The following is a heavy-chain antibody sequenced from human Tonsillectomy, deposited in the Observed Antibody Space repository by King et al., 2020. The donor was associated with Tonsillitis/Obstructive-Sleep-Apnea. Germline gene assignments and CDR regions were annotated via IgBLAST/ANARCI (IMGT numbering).Heavy chain of an antibody. Sequence: VQLVESGGGLVQPGGSLRLSCAASGFTVSSNYMSWVRQAPGKGLEWVSVIYSGGSTYYADSVKGRFTISRDNSKNTLYLQMNSLRAEDTAVYYCASGDYYGSGSFLPYWGQGTLVTVSS. CDR2: IYSGGST. D-gene: IGHD3-10*01. J-gene: IGHJ4*02. CDR3: ASGDYYGSGSFLPY. V-gene: IGHV3-66*01. CDR1: GFTVSSNY.